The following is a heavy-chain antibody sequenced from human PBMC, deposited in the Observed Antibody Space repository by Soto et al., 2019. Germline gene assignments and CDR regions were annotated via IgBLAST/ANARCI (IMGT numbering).Heavy chain of an antibody. CDR1: GFTFSSYA. J-gene: IGHJ5*02. CDR3: AKDSDIVVVPAAPNWFDP. CDR2: ISGSGGST. V-gene: IGHV3-23*01. D-gene: IGHD2-2*01. Sequence: GGSLRLSCAASGFTFSSYAMSWVRQAPGKGLEWVSAISGSGGSTYYADSVKGRFTISRDNSKNTLYLQMNSLRAEDTAVYYCAKDSDIVVVPAAPNWFDPWGQGTLVTVSS.